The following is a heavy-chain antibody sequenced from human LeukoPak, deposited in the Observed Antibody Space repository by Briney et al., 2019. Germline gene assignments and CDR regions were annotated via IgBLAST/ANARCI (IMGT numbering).Heavy chain of an antibody. CDR3: ARLWFGESQGEADY. V-gene: IGHV1-18*01. CDR2: ISAYNGNT. Sequence: GASVKVSCKASGYTFTSYGISWVRQAPGQGLEWMGWISAYNGNTNYAQKLQGRVTMTTDTSTSTAYMELRSLRSDDTAVYYCARLWFGESQGEADYWGQGTLVTVSS. J-gene: IGHJ4*02. CDR1: GYTFTSYG. D-gene: IGHD3-10*01.